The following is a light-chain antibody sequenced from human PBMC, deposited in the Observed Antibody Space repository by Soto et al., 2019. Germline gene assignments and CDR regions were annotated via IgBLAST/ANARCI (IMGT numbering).Light chain of an antibody. Sequence: EIVLTQSPGTLSLSPGERATLSCRSSHSVSSNYLAWYQQKPGQAPRLLIYDVSSRATGIPDRFRGSGSGTDFTLTISRLETVDFAVYYCQQYGISPTFGQGTKVEIK. CDR3: QQYGISPT. CDR2: DVS. CDR1: HSVSSNY. V-gene: IGKV3-20*01. J-gene: IGKJ1*01.